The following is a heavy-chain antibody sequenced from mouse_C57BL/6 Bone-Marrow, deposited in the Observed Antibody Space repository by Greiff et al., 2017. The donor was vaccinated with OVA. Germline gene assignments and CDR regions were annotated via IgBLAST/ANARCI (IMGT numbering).Heavy chain of an antibody. CDR2: IYPGSGST. J-gene: IGHJ3*01. CDR1: GYTFTSYW. V-gene: IGHV1-55*01. D-gene: IGHD1-1*01. CDR3: ARWSTTVVDWFAY. Sequence: VQLQQPGAELVKPGASVKMSCKASGYTFTSYWITWVKQRPGQGLEWIGDIYPGSGSTNYNEKFKSKATLTVDTSSSTAYMQLSSLTSEDSAVYYCARWSTTVVDWFAYWGQGTLVTVSA.